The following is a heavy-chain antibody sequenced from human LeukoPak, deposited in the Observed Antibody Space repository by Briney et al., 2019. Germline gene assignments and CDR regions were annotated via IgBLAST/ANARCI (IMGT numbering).Heavy chain of an antibody. CDR1: GFTFSSYA. V-gene: IGHV3-30*04. J-gene: IGHJ4*02. D-gene: IGHD3-22*01. CDR3: ARVLNHYYDSSGFDY. CDR2: ISYDGSNK. Sequence: GRSLRLSCAASGFTFSSYAMHWVRQAPGKGLEWVAVISYDGSNKYYADSVKGRFTISRDNSRNTLYLQMNSLRAEDTAVYYCARVLNHYYDSSGFDYWGQGTLVTVSS.